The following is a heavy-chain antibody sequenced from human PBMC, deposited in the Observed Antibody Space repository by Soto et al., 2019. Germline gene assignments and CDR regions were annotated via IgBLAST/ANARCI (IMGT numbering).Heavy chain of an antibody. D-gene: IGHD7-27*01. CDR2: IWYDGSNK. V-gene: IGHV3-33*01. CDR3: ARGFLLTGDDGLYWYFDL. CDR1: GFTFSSYG. Sequence: QVQLVESGGGVVQPGRSLRLSCAASGFTFSSYGMHWVRQAPGKGLEWVAVIWYDGSNKYYADSVKGRFTISRDNSKNTXXLQMISLSAEDAAVYYCARGFLLTGDDGLYWYFDLWGRGTLVTVSS. J-gene: IGHJ2*01.